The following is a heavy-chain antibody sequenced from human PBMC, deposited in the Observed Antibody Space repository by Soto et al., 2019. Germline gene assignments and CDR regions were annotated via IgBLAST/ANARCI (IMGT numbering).Heavy chain of an antibody. J-gene: IGHJ6*02. D-gene: IGHD1-26*01. V-gene: IGHV3-30-3*01. Sequence: QVQLVESGGGVVQPGRSLRLSCAASGFTFSSYAMHWVRQAPGKGLEWVAVISYDGSNKYYADSVKGRFTISRDNSKNTRYLQMNSLRAEDTAVYYCARGRDSGSYSPNYYYYGMDVWGQGTTVTVSS. CDR3: ARGRDSGSYSPNYYYYGMDV. CDR1: GFTFSSYA. CDR2: ISYDGSNK.